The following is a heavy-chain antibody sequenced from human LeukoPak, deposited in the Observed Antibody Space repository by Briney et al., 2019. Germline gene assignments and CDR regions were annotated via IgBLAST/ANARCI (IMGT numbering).Heavy chain of an antibody. CDR2: IYYSGST. CDR1: GGSISSSSYY. J-gene: IGHJ5*02. CDR3: ASEGRYWFDP. V-gene: IGHV4-39*01. D-gene: IGHD1-14*01. Sequence: PSATLSLTCTVSGGSISSSSYYWGWIRQPPGEGLEWIGSIYYSGSTYYNPSLKSRVTISVDASKNQFSLKLSSVTAADTAVYYCASEGRYWFDPWGQGTLVTVSS.